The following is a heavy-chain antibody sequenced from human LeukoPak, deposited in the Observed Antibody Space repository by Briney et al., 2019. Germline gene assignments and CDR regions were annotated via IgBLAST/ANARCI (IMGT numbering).Heavy chain of an antibody. D-gene: IGHD6-13*01. CDR2: FYYSGST. V-gene: IGHV4-59*01. Sequence: GSLRLSCVASGFAFSSYSMHWIRQPPGKGLEWIGNFYYSGSTNYNPSLKSRVTISVDTSKSQSSLKVSSVTAADTAVYYCARGSSSSFNFDLWGRGTLVTASS. CDR3: ARGSSSSFNFDL. CDR1: GFAFSSYS. J-gene: IGHJ2*01.